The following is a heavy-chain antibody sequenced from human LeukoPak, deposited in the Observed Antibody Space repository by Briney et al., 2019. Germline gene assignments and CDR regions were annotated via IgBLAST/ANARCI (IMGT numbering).Heavy chain of an antibody. CDR2: INHSGST. D-gene: IGHD3-22*01. CDR1: GGSFSGYY. Sequence: PSETLSLTCAVYGGSFSGYYWSCIRQPPGKGLEWIGEINHSGSTNYNPSLKSRVTISVDTSKNQFSLKLSSVTAADTAVYYCARGLYYYDSSGYAHPWGQGTLVTVSS. CDR3: ARGLYYYDSSGYAHP. J-gene: IGHJ5*02. V-gene: IGHV4-34*01.